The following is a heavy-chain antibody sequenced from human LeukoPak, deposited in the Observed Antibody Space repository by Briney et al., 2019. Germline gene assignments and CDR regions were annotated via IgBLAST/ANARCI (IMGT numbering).Heavy chain of an antibody. Sequence: PGGSLRLLCAPSGFTFRNYWMNWVRQAPGKGLEWVANIKQDGSEKHYVDFVKGRFTISRDNAKNSLYLQMNSLRVDDTAVYYCARDRGGAESHGFDAFDLWGQGTIVTVSS. V-gene: IGHV3-7*01. D-gene: IGHD2-15*01. CDR3: ARDRGGAESHGFDAFDL. CDR2: IKQDGSEK. J-gene: IGHJ3*01. CDR1: GFTFRNYW.